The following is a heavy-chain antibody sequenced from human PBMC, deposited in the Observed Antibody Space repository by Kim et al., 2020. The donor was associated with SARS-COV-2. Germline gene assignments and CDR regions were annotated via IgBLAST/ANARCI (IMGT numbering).Heavy chain of an antibody. J-gene: IGHJ5*02. V-gene: IGHV1-2*02. D-gene: IGHD3-22*01. CDR3: ARNIFEIVVAPGGFDP. Sequence: ASVKVSCKASGYTFTGYYMHWVRQAPGQGLEWMGWINPNSGGTNYAQKFQGRVTMTRDTSISTAYMELSRLRSDDTAVYYCARNIFEIVVAPGGFDPWGQGTLVTVSS. CDR2: INPNSGGT. CDR1: GYTFTGYY.